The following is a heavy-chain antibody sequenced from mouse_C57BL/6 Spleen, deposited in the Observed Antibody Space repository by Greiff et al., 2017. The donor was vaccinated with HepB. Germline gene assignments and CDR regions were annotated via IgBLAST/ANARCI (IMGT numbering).Heavy chain of an antibody. CDR3: ARVDDYPDY. D-gene: IGHD2-4*01. Sequence: EVKLVESGGDLVKPGGSLKLSCAASGFTFSSYGMSWVRQTPDKRLEWVATISSGGSYTYYPDSVKGRFTISRDNAKNTLYLQMSSLKSEDTAMYYCARVDDYPDYWGQGTTLTVSS. J-gene: IGHJ2*01. V-gene: IGHV5-6*01. CDR2: ISSGGSYT. CDR1: GFTFSSYG.